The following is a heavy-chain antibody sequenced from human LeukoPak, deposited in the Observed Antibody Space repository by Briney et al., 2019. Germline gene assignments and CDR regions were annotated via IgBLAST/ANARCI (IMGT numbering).Heavy chain of an antibody. J-gene: IGHJ4*02. Sequence: SGVSLRLSCAASGFTFTSYGMHWVRQAPSKGLEWVAVISYDGSYKYYAGSVKVRFTISRDDSKNTLYLQTSRLRAEDTAVYYCAKDRDSSWYSGCFDYWGQGTLVTVSS. D-gene: IGHD6-13*01. CDR1: GFTFTSYG. CDR3: AKDRDSSWYSGCFDY. V-gene: IGHV3-30*18. CDR2: ISYDGSYK.